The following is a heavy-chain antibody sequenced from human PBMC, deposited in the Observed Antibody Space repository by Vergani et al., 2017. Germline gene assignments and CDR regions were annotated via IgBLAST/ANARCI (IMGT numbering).Heavy chain of an antibody. V-gene: IGHV3-48*01. CDR3: SRDGVDTAIVTSYYYYGMDV. CDR1: GFTFSSYS. J-gene: IGHJ6*02. D-gene: IGHD5-18*01. Sequence: EVQLVESGGGLVQPGGSLRLYCAASGFTFSSYSMNWVRQPPGKGLEWVSYISSSSSTIYYADSVKGRFTISRDNAKNSLYLQMNSLRAEDTAVYFCSRDGVDTAIVTSYYYYGMDVWGQGTTVTVSS. CDR2: ISSSSSTI.